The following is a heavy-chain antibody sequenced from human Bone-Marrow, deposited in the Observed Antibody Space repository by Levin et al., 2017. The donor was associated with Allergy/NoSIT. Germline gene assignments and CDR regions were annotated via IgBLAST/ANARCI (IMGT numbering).Heavy chain of an antibody. CDR1: GGSISSHW. Sequence: SETLSLTCGVSGGSISSHWWSWVRQPPGKGLEWIGEIYHSGTPNYNPSLKSRVAMSVGKSKTHFSLNLTSVTAADTAVYYCARSTIAGIASVGDDAFDIWGQGTMVTVSS. D-gene: IGHD6-13*01. V-gene: IGHV4/OR15-8*01. CDR3: ARSTIAGIASVGDDAFDI. J-gene: IGHJ3*02. CDR2: IYHSGTP.